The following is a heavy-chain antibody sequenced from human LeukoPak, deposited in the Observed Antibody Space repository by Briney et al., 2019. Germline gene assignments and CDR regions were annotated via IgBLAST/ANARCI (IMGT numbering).Heavy chain of an antibody. CDR1: GGSISSGGYY. J-gene: IGHJ4*02. V-gene: IGHV4-31*03. CDR2: IYYSGST. CDR3: ASGYYRRPDC. D-gene: IGHD3-22*01. Sequence: SQTLSLTCTVSGGSISSGGYYWSWIRQHPGQGLEWIGYIYYSGSTCYNPSLKSRVTISVDTSKNQFSLKLSSVTAADTAVYYCASGYYRRPDCWGQGTLVTVSS.